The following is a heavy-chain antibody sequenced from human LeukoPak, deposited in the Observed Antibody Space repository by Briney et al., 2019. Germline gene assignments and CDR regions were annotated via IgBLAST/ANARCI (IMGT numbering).Heavy chain of an antibody. V-gene: IGHV3-30*19. CDR3: ARRRDYYDSSGLQN. D-gene: IGHD3-22*01. J-gene: IGHJ4*02. CDR2: IWYDGSNK. Sequence: GGSLRLSCAASGFTFSSYGMHWVRQAPGKGLEWVAVIWYDGSNKYYADSVKGRFTISRDNSKNTLYLQMNSLRAEDTAVYYCARRRDYYDSSGLQNWGQGTLVTVSS. CDR1: GFTFSSYG.